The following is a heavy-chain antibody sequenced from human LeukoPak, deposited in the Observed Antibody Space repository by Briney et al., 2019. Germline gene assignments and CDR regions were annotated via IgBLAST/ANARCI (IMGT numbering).Heavy chain of an antibody. D-gene: IGHD5-18*01. CDR1: GFTVSRNY. CDR3: ASYVNTAMGSDY. Sequence: GGSLRLSCAASGFTVSRNYMSWVRQAPGKGLEWVSVIYSAGDTYHADSVKGRFTISRDNSINTLYLQMNSLRPEDTAVYYCASYVNTAMGSDYWGQGTLVTVSS. J-gene: IGHJ4*02. CDR2: IYSAGDT. V-gene: IGHV3-53*05.